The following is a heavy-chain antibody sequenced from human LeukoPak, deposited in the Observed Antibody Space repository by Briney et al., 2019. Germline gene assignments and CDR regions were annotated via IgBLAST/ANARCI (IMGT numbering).Heavy chain of an antibody. J-gene: IGHJ4*02. V-gene: IGHV3-20*04. CDR1: GFTFADYG. Sequence: GGSLRLSCEDSGFTFADYGLSWVRPAPGKGPQWVAGINWSGDNTFYADSVEGRFTISRDNTKKTLYLQMDNLRGDDTATYYCARDLSSNWSNLGYWGQGTLVTVSS. CDR2: INWSGDNT. CDR3: ARDLSSNWSNLGY. D-gene: IGHD6-13*01.